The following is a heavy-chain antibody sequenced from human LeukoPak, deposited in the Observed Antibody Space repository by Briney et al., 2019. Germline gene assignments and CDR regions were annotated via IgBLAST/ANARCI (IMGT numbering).Heavy chain of an antibody. CDR3: ARAERDGYSLYYFDY. Sequence: PSETLSLTCTVSGGSISSYYWSWIRQPAGKGLVWIGRIYTSGSTNYNPSLKSRVTMSVDTSKNQFSLKLSSVTAADTAVYYCARAERDGYSLYYFDYWGQGTLVTVSS. CDR1: GGSISSYY. V-gene: IGHV4-4*07. CDR2: IYTSGST. D-gene: IGHD5-24*01. J-gene: IGHJ4*02.